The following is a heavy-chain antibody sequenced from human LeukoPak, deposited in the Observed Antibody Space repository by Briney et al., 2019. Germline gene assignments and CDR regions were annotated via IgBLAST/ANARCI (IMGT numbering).Heavy chain of an antibody. D-gene: IGHD2-2*01. V-gene: IGHV3-74*01. CDR2: IDSDGSWT. CDR3: VSFYETY. CDR1: GNYW. J-gene: IGHJ4*02. Sequence: GGSLRLSCAASGNYWMHWVRQAPGKGLVWVSHIDSDGSWTGYADSVKGRFTISKDNAKNTVYLQMNNLRAEDTAVYYCVSFYETYWGRGTLVTVSS.